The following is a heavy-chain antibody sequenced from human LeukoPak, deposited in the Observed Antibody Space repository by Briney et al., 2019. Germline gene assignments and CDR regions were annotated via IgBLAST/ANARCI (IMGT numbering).Heavy chain of an antibody. CDR2: IIPIFGTA. J-gene: IGHJ4*02. CDR1: GGTFSSYT. CDR3: ARDGGYSSSSSASFDY. V-gene: IGHV1-69*13. D-gene: IGHD6-13*01. Sequence: SVRVSCKASGGTFSSYTISWVRQAPGQGLEWMGGIIPIFGTANYAQKFQGRVTITADESTSTAYMELSSLRSEDTAVYYCARDGGYSSSSSASFDYWGQGTLVTVSS.